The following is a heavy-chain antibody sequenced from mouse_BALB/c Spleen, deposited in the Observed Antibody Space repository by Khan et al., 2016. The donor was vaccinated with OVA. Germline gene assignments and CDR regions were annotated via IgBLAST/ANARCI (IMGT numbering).Heavy chain of an antibody. J-gene: IGHJ4*01. D-gene: IGHD1-1*01. CDR3: GSQRYGARDQ. CDR2: ISNGGGST. CDR1: GFTFSDYY. Sequence: EVELVESGGGLVQPGGSLKLSCATSGFTFSDYYMHWVRQTPEKRLEWVAYISNGGGSTYYPDTVKGRIIITRDNAKHTLFLQMSRPKSEVTARYYCGSQRYGARDQWGKGTSVTVSS. V-gene: IGHV5-12*02.